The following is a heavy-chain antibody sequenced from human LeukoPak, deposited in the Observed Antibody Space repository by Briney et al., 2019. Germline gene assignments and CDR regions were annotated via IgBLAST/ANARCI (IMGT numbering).Heavy chain of an antibody. V-gene: IGHV3-11*04. J-gene: IGHJ4*02. Sequence: GGSLRLSCAASGFSFSDYYMSWIRQAPGKGLEWISYITSSDAKHYAESVRGRFTISRDIAKNSLYLEMNSLRAEDTAVYYCARENNGDYVLGSYYFDYWGQGTLVTVYS. D-gene: IGHD4-17*01. CDR3: ARENNGDYVLGSYYFDY. CDR2: ITSSDAK. CDR1: GFSFSDYY.